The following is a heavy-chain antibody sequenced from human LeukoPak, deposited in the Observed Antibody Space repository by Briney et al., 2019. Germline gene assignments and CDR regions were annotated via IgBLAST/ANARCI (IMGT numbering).Heavy chain of an antibody. CDR2: ISSSSSYI. CDR3: ARWLTTDDAFDI. J-gene: IGHJ3*02. V-gene: IGHV3-21*01. D-gene: IGHD4-11*01. CDR1: GFTFGDYA. Sequence: GGSLRLSCTASGFTFGDYAMSWFRQAPGKGLEWVSSISSSSSYIYYADSVKGRFTISRDNAKNSLYLQMNSLRAEDTAVYYCARWLTTDDAFDIWGQGTMVTVSS.